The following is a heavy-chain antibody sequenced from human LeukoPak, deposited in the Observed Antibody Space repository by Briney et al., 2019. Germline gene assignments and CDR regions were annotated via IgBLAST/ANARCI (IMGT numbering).Heavy chain of an antibody. D-gene: IGHD5-18*01. CDR1: GFTFSSYS. Sequence: PGGSLRLSCAASGFTFSSYSMSWVRQAPGKGLEWASAISGSGGSTYYADSVKGRFTISSDNSKNTLYLQMNSLRAEDTAVYYCAKTKYSYGDTSFIFDYWGQGTLVTVSS. CDR3: AKTKYSYGDTSFIFDY. J-gene: IGHJ4*02. V-gene: IGHV3-23*01. CDR2: ISGSGGST.